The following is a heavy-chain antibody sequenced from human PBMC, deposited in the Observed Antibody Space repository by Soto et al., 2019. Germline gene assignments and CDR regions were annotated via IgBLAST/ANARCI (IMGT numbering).Heavy chain of an antibody. V-gene: IGHV3-21*01. CDR2: ISSSSSYI. J-gene: IGHJ6*02. Sequence: GGSLRLSCAASGFTFSSYSMNLVRQAPGKGLEWVSSISSSSSYIYYADSVKGRFTISRDNAKNSLYLQMNSLRAEDTAVYYCARDYGENGGVDYGMDVWGQGTTVTVS. CDR3: ARDYGENGGVDYGMDV. D-gene: IGHD4-17*01. CDR1: GFTFSSYS.